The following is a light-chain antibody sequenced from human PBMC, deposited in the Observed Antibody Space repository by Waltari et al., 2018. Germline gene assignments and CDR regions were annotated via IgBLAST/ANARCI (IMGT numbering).Light chain of an antibody. CDR2: GKN. CDR3: NSRDSSGNHLV. CDR1: SLRSYY. J-gene: IGLJ2*01. Sequence: SSELTQDPAVSVALGQTVRITCQGDSLRSYYASWYQQKPGQAPVLVSNGKNNRPSGIPDRFSGSSAGNTASWTITGAQAEDEADYYCNSRDSSGNHLVFGGGTKLTVL. V-gene: IGLV3-19*01.